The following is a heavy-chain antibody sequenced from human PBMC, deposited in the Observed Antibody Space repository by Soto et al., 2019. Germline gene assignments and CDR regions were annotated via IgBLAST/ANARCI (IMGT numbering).Heavy chain of an antibody. CDR1: GFTFDDYT. CDR3: AKDIRMSGNWAPTLDY. D-gene: IGHD7-27*01. CDR2: ISWDGGNT. J-gene: IGHJ4*02. Sequence: PGGSLRLSCAASGFTFDDYTMHWVRQAPGKGLEWVSLISWDGGNTYYADSVKGRFTISRDNSKNSLYLQMNSLRTEDTALYYCAKDIRMSGNWAPTLDYWGQGTLVTVSS. V-gene: IGHV3-43*01.